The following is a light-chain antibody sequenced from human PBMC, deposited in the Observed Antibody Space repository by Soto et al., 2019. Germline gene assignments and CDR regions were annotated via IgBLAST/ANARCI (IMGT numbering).Light chain of an antibody. Sequence: IVLTQSPSTLCLSPGERATLSCRGSPSVSRNLAWYQHRHGQAPSLLXYGASTRATGIPASFIRGGSCTKYILIISSLQSEDFSAYYYQQYNNRPPITFGQGTRLEIK. V-gene: IGKV3-15*01. CDR3: QQYNNRPPIT. CDR1: PSVSRN. J-gene: IGKJ5*01. CDR2: GAS.